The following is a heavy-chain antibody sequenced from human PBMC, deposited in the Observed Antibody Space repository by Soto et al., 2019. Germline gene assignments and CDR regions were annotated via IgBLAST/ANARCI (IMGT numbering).Heavy chain of an antibody. CDR3: ARDKYYGSGSYYMSYYYGMDV. CDR2: LYYSGST. D-gene: IGHD3-10*01. CDR1: GGSISSYY. J-gene: IGHJ6*02. V-gene: IGHV4-59*01. Sequence: PSETLSLTCTVSGGSISSYYWSWIRQHPGKGLEWIGYLYYSGSTNSNPSLKSRVTISVDTSKNHFSLKLSSVTAADTAVYYCARDKYYGSGSYYMSYYYGMDVWGQGTTVT.